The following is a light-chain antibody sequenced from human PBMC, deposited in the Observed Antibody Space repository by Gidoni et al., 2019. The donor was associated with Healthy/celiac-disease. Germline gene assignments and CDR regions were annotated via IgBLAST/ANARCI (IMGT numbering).Light chain of an antibody. CDR2: DVS. CDR3: SSYTSSSPYV. Sequence: HSALTHPASVSGSPGQSITISCTGTSSDVGGYNYVSWYHQHPGKAPKLMIYDVSNRPSGVSNRFSGSKSGNTASLTISGLQAEDEADYYCSSYTSSSPYVFGTGTKVTVL. J-gene: IGLJ1*01. CDR1: SSDVGGYNY. V-gene: IGLV2-14*01.